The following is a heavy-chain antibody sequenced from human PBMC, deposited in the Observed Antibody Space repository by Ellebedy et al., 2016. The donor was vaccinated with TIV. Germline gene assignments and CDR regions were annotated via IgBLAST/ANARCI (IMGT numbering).Heavy chain of an antibody. V-gene: IGHV3-23*01. D-gene: IGHD6-19*01. J-gene: IGHJ3*02. CDR1: GFTFSIYD. CDR3: VKETGYSSGWDAFDI. CDR2: IGRGGGPL. Sequence: PGGSLRLSCAASGFTFSIYDMNWVRQAPGKGLEWVSAIGRGGGPLYYADSVKGRFAISRDDSRNTLYLQMNSLRAEDTAVYYCVKETGYSSGWDAFDIWGQGTMVTVSS.